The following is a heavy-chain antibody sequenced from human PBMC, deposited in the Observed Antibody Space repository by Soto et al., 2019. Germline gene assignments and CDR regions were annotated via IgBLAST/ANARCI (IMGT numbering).Heavy chain of an antibody. D-gene: IGHD2-15*01. CDR3: GKVLVGATGHTDSDA. CDR2: IDYNGVT. V-gene: IGHV4-39*01. J-gene: IGHJ5*02. CDR1: GGSIYRSGYY. Sequence: SETLSITCTVSGGSIYRSGYYWGWIRQPPGRGLERIGNIDYNGVTYSNPSLKSRVTISRDTSKNQFSLKLTSVTAADTALYYCGKVLVGATGHTDSDAWGPGTLATVSS.